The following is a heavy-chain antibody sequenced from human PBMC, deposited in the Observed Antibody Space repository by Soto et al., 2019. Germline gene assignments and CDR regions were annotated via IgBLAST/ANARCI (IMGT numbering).Heavy chain of an antibody. D-gene: IGHD3-10*01. CDR2: ISGSGEIT. V-gene: IGHV3-23*01. Sequence: GGSLRLSCAASGFTFSNYAMNWVRQAPGKGLEWVSTISGSGEITYYADSVKGRFTMSRDNSRNTLYLQLNSLRADDTAVYYCASKLTFGASSDYWGHGTLGTVA. J-gene: IGHJ4*01. CDR1: GFTFSNYA. CDR3: ASKLTFGASSDY.